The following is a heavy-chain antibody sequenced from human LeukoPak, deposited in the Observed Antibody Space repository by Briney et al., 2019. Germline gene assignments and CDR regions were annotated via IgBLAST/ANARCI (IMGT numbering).Heavy chain of an antibody. D-gene: IGHD3-3*01. Sequence: GGSVRLSCSASGYTFSTYAMHWVRHAPGKGLEYGSAIRNNGGRTAYADSVKGRLAISRDNSKNTLYLQMSRLRAEDTAVYYCVKWDYEFWSAYSGYFYYWGQGTLVTVAS. CDR2: IRNNGGRT. CDR3: VKWDYEFWSAYSGYFYY. V-gene: IGHV3-64D*09. CDR1: GYTFSTYA. J-gene: IGHJ4*02.